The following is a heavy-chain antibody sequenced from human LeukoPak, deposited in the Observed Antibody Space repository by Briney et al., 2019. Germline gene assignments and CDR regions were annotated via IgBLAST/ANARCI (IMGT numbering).Heavy chain of an antibody. V-gene: IGHV3-30*04. CDR1: GFTFSSYA. J-gene: IGHJ1*01. CDR3: ARGGCSSTSCYYFQH. Sequence: GRSLRLSCAASGFTFSSYAMHWVRQAPGKGLEWVAVISYDGSNKYYADSVKGRFTISRDNSKNTLYLQINSLRAEDTAVYYCARGGCSSTSCYYFQHWGQGTLVTVSS. D-gene: IGHD2-2*01. CDR2: ISYDGSNK.